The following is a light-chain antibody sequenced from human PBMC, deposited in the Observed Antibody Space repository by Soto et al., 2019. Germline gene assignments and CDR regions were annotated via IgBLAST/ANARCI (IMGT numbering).Light chain of an antibody. Sequence: EIVLTQSPGTLSLSPGERATLSCRASQSVTSSYLAWYQQTPGQAPRRLIYGASSRATGIPDRFSGSGSGTDFTLTISRLAPEDFAVYYCQQSGSSPLTFGGGTKVEIK. CDR1: QSVTSSY. V-gene: IGKV3-20*01. CDR3: QQSGSSPLT. CDR2: GAS. J-gene: IGKJ4*01.